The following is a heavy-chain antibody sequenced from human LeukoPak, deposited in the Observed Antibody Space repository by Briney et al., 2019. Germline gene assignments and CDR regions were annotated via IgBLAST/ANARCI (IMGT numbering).Heavy chain of an antibody. J-gene: IGHJ4*02. CDR2: ISAYNGNT. Sequence: ASVKVSCKASGYTFTSYDISWVRQAPGQGLEWMGWISAYNGNTNYAQKLQGRVTMTTDTSTSTAYMELRSLRSDDTAVYYCARDSGTMIVVAPNDWGQGTLVTVS. CDR3: ARDSGTMIVVAPND. V-gene: IGHV1-18*01. D-gene: IGHD3-22*01. CDR1: GYTFTSYD.